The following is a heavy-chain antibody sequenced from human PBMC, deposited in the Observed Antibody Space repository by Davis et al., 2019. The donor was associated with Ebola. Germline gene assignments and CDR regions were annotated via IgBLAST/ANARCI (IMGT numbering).Heavy chain of an antibody. Sequence: GESLKISCAASGFTFSSSAMNWVRQAPGKGLEWVAIISYDGSSEYYADSVKGRFTISRDNSKDTLFLQMNSLRADDTAVYYCARITVGPEMKYYDFWSGQLHDAFDIWGQGTMVTVSS. CDR1: GFTFSSSA. CDR3: ARITVGPEMKYYDFWSGQLHDAFDI. D-gene: IGHD3-3*01. V-gene: IGHV3-30-3*01. J-gene: IGHJ3*02. CDR2: ISYDGSSE.